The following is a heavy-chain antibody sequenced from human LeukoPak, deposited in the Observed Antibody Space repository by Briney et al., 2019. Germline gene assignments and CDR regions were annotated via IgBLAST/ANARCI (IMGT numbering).Heavy chain of an antibody. CDR2: INPSGGST. V-gene: IGHV1-46*01. J-gene: IGHJ5*02. CDR1: GYTFTGYY. Sequence: ASVKVSCKASGYTFTGYYMHWVRQAPGQGLERMGIINPSGGSTSYAQKFQGRVTMTTDTSTSTAYMELSRLTSDDTAVYYCARAGGRSWFDPWGQGTLVTVSS. CDR3: ARAGGRSWFDP.